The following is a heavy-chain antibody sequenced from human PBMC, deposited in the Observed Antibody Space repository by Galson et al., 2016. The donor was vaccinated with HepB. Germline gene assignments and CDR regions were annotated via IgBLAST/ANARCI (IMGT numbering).Heavy chain of an antibody. CDR1: GFSLPTSGVA. V-gene: IGHV2-5*02. CDR2: IYWDDDK. D-gene: IGHD1-26*01. J-gene: IGHJ4*02. CDR3: ARAVGAIEFDY. Sequence: PALVTPPQTLALTCTFSGFSLPTSGVAVGWFRQPPGETLEWLALIYWDDDKRYRTSLKNRLSITGDPSKNQVVLTMTNMDPVDTATSYCARAVGAIEFDYWGQGTLVTVSA.